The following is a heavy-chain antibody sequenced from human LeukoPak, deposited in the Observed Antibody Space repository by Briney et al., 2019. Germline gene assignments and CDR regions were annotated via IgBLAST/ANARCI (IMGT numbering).Heavy chain of an antibody. D-gene: IGHD6-13*01. J-gene: IGHJ6*02. V-gene: IGHV4-39*01. CDR3: AGQYIAAAGAELYYYYYGMDV. CDR1: GGSISSSSYY. CDR2: IYYSGST. Sequence: SETLSLTCTVSGGSISSSSYYWGWIRQPPGKGLEWIGSIYYSGSTYYNPSLKSRVTISVDTSKNQFSLKLSSVTAADTAVYYCAGQYIAAAGAELYYYYYGMDVWGQGTTVTVSS.